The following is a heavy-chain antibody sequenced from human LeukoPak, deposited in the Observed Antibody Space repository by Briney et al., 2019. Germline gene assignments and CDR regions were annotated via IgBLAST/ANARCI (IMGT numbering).Heavy chain of an antibody. CDR2: IYYNGGT. CDR1: DGSITSYY. D-gene: IGHD6-13*01. CDR3: ARHETPNYSSSWYDY. Sequence: SETLSVTCTVSDGSITSYYWSWIRQPPGKGLEWIGYIYYNGGTNYNPSLKSRVTISVDTSKNQFSLKLNSVTATDTAVYYCARHETPNYSSSWYDYWGQGTLVTVSS. V-gene: IGHV4-59*01. J-gene: IGHJ4*02.